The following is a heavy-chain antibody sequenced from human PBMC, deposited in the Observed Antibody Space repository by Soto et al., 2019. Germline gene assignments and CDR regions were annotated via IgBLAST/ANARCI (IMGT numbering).Heavy chain of an antibody. CDR3: ARVVEMATEGPFYGMDV. CDR2: IYYSGST. J-gene: IGHJ6*02. CDR1: GGSVSSGSYY. D-gene: IGHD5-12*01. V-gene: IGHV4-61*01. Sequence: KASETLSLTCTVPGGSVSSGSYYWSWTRQPPGKGLEWIGYIYYSGSTNYNPSLKSRVTISVDTSKNQFSLKLSSVTAADTAVYYCARVVEMATEGPFYGMDVWGQGTTVTVSS.